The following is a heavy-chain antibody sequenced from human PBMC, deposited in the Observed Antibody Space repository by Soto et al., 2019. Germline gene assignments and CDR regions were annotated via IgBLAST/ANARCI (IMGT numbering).Heavy chain of an antibody. D-gene: IGHD6-19*01. CDR1: GDSLSSATYS. CDR3: AGMPYTSGLRFDP. Sequence: LSLTFTVSGDSLSSATYSWSWIRQPPGKGLEWVGFIYRSGVTSYNPSLDSRVTISLDRSTNQCSLKLTSVTAADTAVYFCAGMPYTSGLRFDPWGPGTLVTVSS. CDR2: IYRSGVT. V-gene: IGHV4-30-2*01. J-gene: IGHJ5*02.